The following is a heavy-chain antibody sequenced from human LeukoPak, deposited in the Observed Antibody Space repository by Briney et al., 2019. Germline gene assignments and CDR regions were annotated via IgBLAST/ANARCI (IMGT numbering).Heavy chain of an antibody. CDR1: GGSFSDYY. CDR3: ARARRWLQSP. CDR2: INHSGST. J-gene: IGHJ3*01. V-gene: IGHV4-34*01. D-gene: IGHD5-24*01. Sequence: SETLSLTCAAYGGSFSDYYWGWIRQPPGKGLEWIGEINHSGSTNYNPSLKSRVTISVDTSKNQFSLKLSSVTAADTAVYYCARARRWLQSPWGQGTMVTVSS.